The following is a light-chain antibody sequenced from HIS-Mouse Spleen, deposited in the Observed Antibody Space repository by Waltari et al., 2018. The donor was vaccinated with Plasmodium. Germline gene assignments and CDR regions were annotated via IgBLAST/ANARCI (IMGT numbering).Light chain of an antibody. CDR2: QDS. CDR1: KVGDKY. CDR3: QAWDSSTVV. V-gene: IGLV3-1*01. Sequence: SYELTQPPSVLVSPGQPASITCSGDKVGDKYACWYQQKPGQSPVLVIYQDSKRPSGIPERFSGSNSGNTATLTISGTQAMDEADYYCQAWDSSTVVFGGGTKLTVL. J-gene: IGLJ2*01.